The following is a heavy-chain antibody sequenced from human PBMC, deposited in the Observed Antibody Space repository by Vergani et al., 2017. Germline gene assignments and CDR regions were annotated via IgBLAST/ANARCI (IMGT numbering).Heavy chain of an antibody. J-gene: IGHJ5*01. CDR3: ARARCIETCYMSNWLDS. V-gene: IGHV3-74*03. CDR1: GFSFNSYW. Sequence: DVHLAESGGGFFQPGGSLRLSCSASGFSFNSYWMHWVRQVPGKGLLWVSRIKSDGSITAYADSVKGRITISRDNAQNTLYLQMNSLRGEDTGLYYCARARCIETCYMSNWLDSWGQGTLVTVSS. D-gene: IGHD3-16*02. CDR2: IKSDGSIT.